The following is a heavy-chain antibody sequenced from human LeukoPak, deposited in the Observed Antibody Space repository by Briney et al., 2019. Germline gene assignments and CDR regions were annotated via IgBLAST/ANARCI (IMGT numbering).Heavy chain of an antibody. J-gene: IGHJ5*02. Sequence: ASVKVSCKVSGYTLIELPMHWVRQAPGKGLEWMGGFDPEDSETIYAQKFQGRVTMTEDTSTDTAYMELSSLRSEDTAAYYCATDRLRSMVRGVLRSLEGFDPWGQGTLVTVSS. D-gene: IGHD3-10*01. V-gene: IGHV1-24*01. CDR3: ATDRLRSMVRGVLRSLEGFDP. CDR1: GYTLIELP. CDR2: FDPEDSET.